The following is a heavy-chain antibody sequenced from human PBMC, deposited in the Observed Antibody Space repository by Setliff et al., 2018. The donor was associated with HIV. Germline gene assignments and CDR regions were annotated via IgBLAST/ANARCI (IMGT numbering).Heavy chain of an antibody. J-gene: IGHJ4*02. CDR1: GFTFSNSW. Sequence: GGSLRLSCAASGFTFSNSWMHWVRQAPGKGLLWVSRINTDGSSATYADSVKGRFTISRDNAKNTLYLQMNSLRAEDTAVYYCASPSASYSSSWYAAYWGQGALVTVSS. V-gene: IGHV3-74*01. D-gene: IGHD6-13*01. CDR2: INTDGSSA. CDR3: ASPSASYSSSWYAAY.